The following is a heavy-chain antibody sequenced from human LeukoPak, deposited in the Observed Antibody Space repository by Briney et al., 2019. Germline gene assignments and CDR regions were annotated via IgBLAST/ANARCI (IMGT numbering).Heavy chain of an antibody. Sequence: GGSLRLSCTTSGFTFSNAYMNWVRQAPGKGLEWVSYISSSGSTIYYADSVKGRFTISRDNAKNSLYLQMNSLRAEDTAVYYCAELGITMIGGVWGKGTTVTISS. CDR1: GFTFSNAY. J-gene: IGHJ6*04. CDR3: AELGITMIGGV. CDR2: ISSSGSTI. V-gene: IGHV3-11*04. D-gene: IGHD3-10*02.